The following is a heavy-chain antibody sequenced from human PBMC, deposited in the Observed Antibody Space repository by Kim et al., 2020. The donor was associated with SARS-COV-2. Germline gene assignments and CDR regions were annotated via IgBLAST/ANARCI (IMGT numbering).Heavy chain of an antibody. D-gene: IGHD2-2*01. J-gene: IGHJ5*02. CDR1: GFTFGDYA. CDR2: ISWNSGSI. Sequence: GGSLRLSCAASGFTFGDYAMHWVRQAPGKGLEWVSGISWNSGSIGYADSVKGRFTISRDNAKNSLYLQMNSLRAEDTALYYCAKSVAASWEINWFDPWGQGTLVTVSS. CDR3: AKSVAASWEINWFDP. V-gene: IGHV3-9*01.